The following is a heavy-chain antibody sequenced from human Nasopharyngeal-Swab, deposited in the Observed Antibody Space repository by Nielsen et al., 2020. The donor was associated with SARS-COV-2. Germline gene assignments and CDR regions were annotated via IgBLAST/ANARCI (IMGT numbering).Heavy chain of an antibody. D-gene: IGHD3-9*01. Sequence: GESLKISCAASGFTFSSYAMHWVRQAPGKGLEWVAVISYDGSNKYYADSVKDRFTISRDNSKNTLYLQMNSLRAEDTAVYYCARVSGRLRYFDWLLSLDYWGQGTLVTVSS. CDR3: ARVSGRLRYFDWLLSLDY. J-gene: IGHJ4*02. V-gene: IGHV3-30-3*01. CDR2: ISYDGSNK. CDR1: GFTFSSYA.